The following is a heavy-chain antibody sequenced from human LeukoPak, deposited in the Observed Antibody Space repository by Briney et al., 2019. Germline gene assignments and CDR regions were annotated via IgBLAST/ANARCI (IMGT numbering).Heavy chain of an antibody. J-gene: IGHJ4*02. CDR3: AKDIQHYYGSGSYRAFDY. Sequence: GGSLRLSCAASGFTFSTYGMHWVRQAPGKGLEWVAGISYDGSNKYYADSVKGRFTISRDNSKDTLYLQMNSLRAEDTAVYYCAKDIQHYYGSGSYRAFDYWGQGTLVTVSS. D-gene: IGHD3-10*01. V-gene: IGHV3-30*18. CDR2: ISYDGSNK. CDR1: GFTFSTYG.